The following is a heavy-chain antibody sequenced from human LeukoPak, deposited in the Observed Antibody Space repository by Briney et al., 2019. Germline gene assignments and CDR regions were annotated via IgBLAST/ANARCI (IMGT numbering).Heavy chain of an antibody. CDR3: ARLSSSSNQHWFDP. V-gene: IGHV4-4*02. J-gene: IGHJ5*02. CDR1: GRSISSANW. D-gene: IGHD6-6*01. Sequence: SETLSLTCAVSGRSISSANWWTWVRRPPGKGLEWIGEIYHSGSTNYSPSLKSRVTISVDKSENQFSLKLTSVTAADTAVYYCARLSSSSNQHWFDPWGQGTLVTVSS. CDR2: IYHSGST.